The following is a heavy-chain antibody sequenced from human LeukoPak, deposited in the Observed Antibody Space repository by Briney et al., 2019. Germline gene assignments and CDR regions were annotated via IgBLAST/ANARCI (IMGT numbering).Heavy chain of an antibody. CDR2: IYYSGST. Sequence: SETLSLTCTVSGGSISSGSYYWSWIRQPPGKGLEWIGYIYYSGSTNYNPSLKSRVTISVDTSKNQFSLKLSSVTAADTAVYYCARDCSSTSCSRGFDPWGQGTLVTVSS. V-gene: IGHV4-61*01. CDR3: ARDCSSTSCSRGFDP. J-gene: IGHJ5*02. D-gene: IGHD2-2*01. CDR1: GGSISSGSYY.